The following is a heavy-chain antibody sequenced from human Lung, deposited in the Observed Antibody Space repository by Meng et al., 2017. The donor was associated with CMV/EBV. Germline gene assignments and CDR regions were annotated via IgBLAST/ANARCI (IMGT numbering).Heavy chain of an antibody. CDR3: ARCIAARRNWYFDL. V-gene: IGHV3-53*01. Sequence: ASGLPVSSNCMSWVREAPGKGLGWVSVIYSGGSTYSADSVKSRFTISRDNSKNTLYLQMNSLRAEDTAVYYCARCIAARRNWYFDLWGRGTLVTVSS. D-gene: IGHD6-6*01. J-gene: IGHJ2*01. CDR2: IYSGGST. CDR1: GLPVSSNC.